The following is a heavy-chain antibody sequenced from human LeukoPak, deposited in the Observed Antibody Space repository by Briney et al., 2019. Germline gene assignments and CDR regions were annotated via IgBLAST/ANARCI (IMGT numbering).Heavy chain of an antibody. CDR3: AHRQTLVAGAGFGP. CDR2: IYWDNDK. D-gene: IGHD6-19*01. V-gene: IGHV2-5*02. Sequence: SGPTLVKPTQTLTLTCTFSGFSLNTDKVGVCWIRQPPGKALEWLALIYWDNDKRYSPSLKSRLTITKDSSRNQVVLTMTNMDPVDTATYYCAHRQTLVAGAGFGPWGQGTLVTVSS. J-gene: IGHJ5*02. CDR1: GFSLNTDKVG.